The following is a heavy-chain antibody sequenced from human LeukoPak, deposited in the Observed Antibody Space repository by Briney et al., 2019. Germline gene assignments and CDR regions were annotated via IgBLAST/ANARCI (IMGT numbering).Heavy chain of an antibody. CDR3: RLEVAGYDYSFDY. Sequence: SETLSLTCTVSGSSISSNDYYWGWIRQPPGKGLEWIGSVYPGGRTYYTPSLKSRLAVSVDMSKNQFSLSLSSVTAADAAMYYCRLEVAGYDYSFDYWGQGTVVTVSS. CDR1: GSSISSNDYY. J-gene: IGHJ4*02. V-gene: IGHV4-39*07. D-gene: IGHD3-16*01. CDR2: VYPGGRT.